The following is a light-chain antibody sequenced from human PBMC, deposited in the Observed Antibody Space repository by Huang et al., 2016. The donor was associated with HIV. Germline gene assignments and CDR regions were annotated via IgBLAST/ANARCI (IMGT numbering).Light chain of an antibody. CDR1: QSVRSSS. Sequence: EIVLTQSPGTLSLSPGERATLSCRASQSVRSSSLAWYQQKPGQSPRLLIFGSSNRTTAIPDWFSGSESATDCTLTISRLEPEDFAVYYCQQYGSSPRTFGGGTKVEIK. V-gene: IGKV3-20*01. J-gene: IGKJ4*01. CDR2: GSS. CDR3: QQYGSSPRT.